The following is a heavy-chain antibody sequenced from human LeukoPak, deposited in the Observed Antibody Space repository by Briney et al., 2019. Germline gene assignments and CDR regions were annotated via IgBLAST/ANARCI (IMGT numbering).Heavy chain of an antibody. CDR1: GFTFSDYF. J-gene: IGHJ4*02. Sequence: GGSLRLSCAASGFTFSDYFMTWIRQAPGKGLEWVSYISSSGSTIYYADSVKGRFTISRDNAKNSLYLQMNSLRAEDTAVYYCVSGKRPWELLQGDYWGQGTLVTVSS. V-gene: IGHV3-11*04. D-gene: IGHD1-26*01. CDR2: ISSSGSTI. CDR3: VSGKRPWELLQGDY.